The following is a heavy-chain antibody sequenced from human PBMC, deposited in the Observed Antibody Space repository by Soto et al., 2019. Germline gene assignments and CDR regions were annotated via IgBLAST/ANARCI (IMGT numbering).Heavy chain of an antibody. CDR1: GGSISSSSYY. J-gene: IGHJ6*03. CDR2: FYYSGST. Sequence: SETLSLTCIVSGGSISSSSYYWGWIRQPPGKGLEWIGSFYYSGSTYYSPSLKSRVTISGDTSKNQISLRLSSVTAADTAVYYCARISVASRYMDVWGKGTTVTVSS. CDR3: ARISVASRYMDV. V-gene: IGHV4-39*01. D-gene: IGHD5-12*01.